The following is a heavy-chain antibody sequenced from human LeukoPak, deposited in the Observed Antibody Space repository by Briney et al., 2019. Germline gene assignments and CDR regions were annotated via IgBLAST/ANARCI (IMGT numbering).Heavy chain of an antibody. CDR1: GYTFTNYD. V-gene: IGHV1-8*01. CDR3: ARNSGLADC. Sequence: ASVKVSCKASGYTFTNYDISWVRQATGQGLEWMGWMNPNSGNTGYAEKFQGRVTMTRDTSIGTAYMELSSLRSDDTAVYYCARNSGLADCWGQGTLVTVSP. CDR2: MNPNSGNT. J-gene: IGHJ4*02. D-gene: IGHD5-12*01.